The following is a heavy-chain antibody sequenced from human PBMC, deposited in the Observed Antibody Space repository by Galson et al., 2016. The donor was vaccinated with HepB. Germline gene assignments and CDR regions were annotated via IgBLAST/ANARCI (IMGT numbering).Heavy chain of an antibody. D-gene: IGHD2-15*01. CDR3: ARDWYCSAGSCYDAFDI. J-gene: IGHJ3*02. V-gene: IGHV1-18*01. CDR1: GYTFTSYG. CDR2: ISTYDGDT. Sequence: SVKVSCKASGYTFTSYGISWARQAPGQGLEWMGWISTYDGDTNYAQNLQGRVTMTTDTSTTTAYMELRSLRSDDTAMYYCARDWYCSAGSCYDAFDIWGQGTMVTVSS.